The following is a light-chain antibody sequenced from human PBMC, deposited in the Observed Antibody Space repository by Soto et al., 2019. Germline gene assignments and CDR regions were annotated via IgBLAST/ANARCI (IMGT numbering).Light chain of an antibody. J-gene: IGKJ1*01. Sequence: DIQMTKSPSTLSASVGDRVTITCRASQSISSWLAWYQQKPGKAPKLLIYKASSLESGVPSRFSGSGSGTEFTLTISSLQPDDFATYYCQQYNSYWTFGQGTK. CDR1: QSISSW. CDR2: KAS. V-gene: IGKV1-5*03. CDR3: QQYNSYWT.